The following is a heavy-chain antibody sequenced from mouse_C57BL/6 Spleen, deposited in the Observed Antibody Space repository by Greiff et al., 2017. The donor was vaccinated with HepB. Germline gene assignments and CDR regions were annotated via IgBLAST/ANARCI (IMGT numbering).Heavy chain of an antibody. CDR2: IYPGSGSI. CDR1: GYTFTSYW. CDR3: AGQGITTVVDYAMDY. Sequence: VQLQQPGAELVKPGASVKMSCTASGYTFTSYWITWVQQRPGQGLEWIGYIYPGSGSINYNDKFKSKATLTVDTSASTAYMQVSSLTSEDSAVLYCAGQGITTVVDYAMDYWGQGTSVTVSS. V-gene: IGHV1-55*01. J-gene: IGHJ4*01. D-gene: IGHD1-1*01.